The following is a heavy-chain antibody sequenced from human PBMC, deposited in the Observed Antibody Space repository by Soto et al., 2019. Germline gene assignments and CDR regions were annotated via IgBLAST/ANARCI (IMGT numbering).Heavy chain of an antibody. V-gene: IGHV1-18*01. CDR2: IGPYNNHT. CDR3: APDLWRGQSLDY. J-gene: IGHJ4*02. CDR1: GYTFTKYG. Sequence: QVQLVQSGAEVKKPGASVKVSCRASGYTFTKYGITWVRQAPGQDFEWMGWIGPYNNHTKYTEKLQGRVTFTTDTSTTTAYMELRSLRSDDTAVYYCAPDLWRGQSLDYWGQGTLVTVSS. D-gene: IGHD3-3*01.